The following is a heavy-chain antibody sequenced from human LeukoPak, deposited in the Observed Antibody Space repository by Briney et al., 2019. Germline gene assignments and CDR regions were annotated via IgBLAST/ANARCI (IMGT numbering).Heavy chain of an antibody. V-gene: IGHV4-61*01. J-gene: IGHJ4*02. CDR1: GDSVSSSNYY. CDR3: ARNPPHGWELLVYFDY. Sequence: SETLSLTCAVSGDSVSSSNYYWSWIRQPPGKGLEWIGYIYYSGSTNYNPSLKSRVTISVDTSKNQFSLKLSSVTAADTAVYYCARNPPHGWELLVYFDYWGQGTLVTVSS. CDR2: IYYSGST. D-gene: IGHD1-26*01.